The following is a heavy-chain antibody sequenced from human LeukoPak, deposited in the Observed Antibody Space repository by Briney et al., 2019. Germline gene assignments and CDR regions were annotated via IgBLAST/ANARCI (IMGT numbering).Heavy chain of an antibody. J-gene: IGHJ4*02. Sequence: GGSLRLSCAGSGFSFGGCGMHWFRQTPGKGLEWVAVIAYDGSRAFYADSVKGRFTISRDNSKNTMSVQMDDLRAEDTAVYYCTRYNNDHFDYWGQGTLVTVSS. CDR3: TRYNNDHFDY. CDR2: IAYDGSRA. V-gene: IGHV3-33*01. CDR1: GFSFGGCG. D-gene: IGHD1-14*01.